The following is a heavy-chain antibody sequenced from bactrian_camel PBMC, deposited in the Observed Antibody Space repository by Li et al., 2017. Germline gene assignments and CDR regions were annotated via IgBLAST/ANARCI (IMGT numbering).Heavy chain of an antibody. D-gene: IGHD3*01. CDR2: IYLKSHRA. Sequence: HVQLVESGGGSAQPGGSLTLSCASPDYAYEFDCMGWFRQVPGKERERVASIYLKSHRAIYGSSVKGRFTISPDKAKKTWYLQLTNQKPEDTGVYYCATDDRDSFYCSYDGLQGATADFANWGRGTQVTVS. J-gene: IGHJ4*01. CDR1: DYAYEFDC. V-gene: IGHV3S1*01. CDR3: ATDDRDSFYCSYDGLQGATADFAN.